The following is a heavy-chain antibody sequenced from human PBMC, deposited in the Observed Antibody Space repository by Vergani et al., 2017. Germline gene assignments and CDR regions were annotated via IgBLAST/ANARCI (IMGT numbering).Heavy chain of an antibody. CDR1: GFTFSSYA. J-gene: IGHJ4*02. CDR2: ISYDGSNK. CDR3: ARDKLVGAAYFDY. D-gene: IGHD1-26*01. Sequence: QVQLVESGGGVVQPGRSLRLSCAASGFTFSSYAMHWVRQAPGKGLEWVAVISYDGSNKYYADSVKGRFTISRDNSKNTLYLQMNSPRAEDTAVYYCARDKLVGAAYFDYWGQGTLVTVSS. V-gene: IGHV3-30-3*01.